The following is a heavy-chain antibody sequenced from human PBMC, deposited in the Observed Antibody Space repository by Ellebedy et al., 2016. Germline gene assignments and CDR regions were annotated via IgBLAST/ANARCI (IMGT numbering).Heavy chain of an antibody. D-gene: IGHD1-1*01. CDR1: GFTFTNYW. V-gene: IGHV3-7*01. Sequence: GGSLRLSXEASGFTFTNYWMSWVRQAPGKGLEWVASINQDGNENQYVDSVRGRFTISRDNAKKSLYLQMNSLRVEDTAVYYCARDIHWFDYWGQGTLVIVSS. CDR2: INQDGNEN. CDR3: ARDIHWFDY. J-gene: IGHJ4*02.